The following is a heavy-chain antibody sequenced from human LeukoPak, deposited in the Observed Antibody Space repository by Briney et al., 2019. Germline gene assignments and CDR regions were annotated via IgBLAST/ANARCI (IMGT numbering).Heavy chain of an antibody. CDR3: AKDRSSSRGKDFDY. CDR1: GFTFSSYW. V-gene: IGHV3-23*01. D-gene: IGHD6-6*01. Sequence: SGGSLRLSCAASGFTFSSYWMHWVRQAPGKGLVWVSTISGSGGSIYYADSVKGRFTISRDYSKNTLYLEMNSLRAEDTAIYYCAKDRSSSRGKDFDYWGQGTLVTVSS. CDR2: ISGSGGSI. J-gene: IGHJ4*02.